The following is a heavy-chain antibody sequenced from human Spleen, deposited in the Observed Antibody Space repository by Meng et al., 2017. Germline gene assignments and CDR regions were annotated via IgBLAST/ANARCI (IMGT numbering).Heavy chain of an antibody. V-gene: IGHV7-4-1*02. CDR1: GYTFTRHA. CDR2: INTNTGNP. J-gene: IGHJ4*02. CDR3: TRARDCSGGRCYSDY. Sequence: VQLMQSGSGLKKPGASVMVSCKASGYTFTRHARNWVRPAPGQGLEWMGWINTNTGNPTYAQGFTGRFVFSLDTSVSKAYLQISSLKAEDTAVYYCTRARDCSGGRCYSDYWGQRTLVTVSS. D-gene: IGHD2-15*01.